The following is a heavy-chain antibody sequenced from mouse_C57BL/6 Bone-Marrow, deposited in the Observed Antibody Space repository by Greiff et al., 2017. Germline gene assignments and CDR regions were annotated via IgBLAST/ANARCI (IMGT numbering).Heavy chain of an antibody. CDR2: LNPGSGGT. J-gene: IGHJ4*01. CDR1: GYAFTNYL. Sequence: QVQLQQSGAELVRPGTSVKVSCKASGYAFTNYLIEWVKQRPGQGLEWIGVLNPGSGGTNYNEKFKGKATLTADKSSSTAYMQLSSLTSEDSAVYFCARSMGDYWGQGTSVTVSA. CDR3: ARSMGDY. D-gene: IGHD1-1*02. V-gene: IGHV1-54*01.